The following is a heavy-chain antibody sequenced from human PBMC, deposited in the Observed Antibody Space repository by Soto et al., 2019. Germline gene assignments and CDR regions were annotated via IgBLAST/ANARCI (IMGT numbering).Heavy chain of an antibody. V-gene: IGHV4-59*01. J-gene: IGHJ6*03. D-gene: IGHD1-20*01. CDR1: GGSISSYY. CDR2: ISYSGST. Sequence: QVQLQESGPGLVKPSETLSLTCTVAGGSISSYYWSWIRQPPGKGLEWIGYISYSGSTNYNPSLKSRVTISVDTSQNQFSLKLSSVTAADTAVYYCARVLTGTYYYYMDVWGKGTTVTVSS. CDR3: ARVLTGTYYYYMDV.